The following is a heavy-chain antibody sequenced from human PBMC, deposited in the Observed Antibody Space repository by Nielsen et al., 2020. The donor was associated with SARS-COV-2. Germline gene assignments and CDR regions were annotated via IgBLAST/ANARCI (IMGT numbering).Heavy chain of an antibody. Sequence: LSLTCAASGFTFSSYGMHWVRQAPGKGLEWVAVIWYDGSNKYYADSVKGRFTISRDNSKNTLYLQMNSLRAEDTAVCYCAREGAYGSGVSGFDYWGQGTLVTVSS. J-gene: IGHJ4*02. V-gene: IGHV3-33*08. CDR3: AREGAYGSGVSGFDY. CDR1: GFTFSSYG. CDR2: IWYDGSNK. D-gene: IGHD3-10*01.